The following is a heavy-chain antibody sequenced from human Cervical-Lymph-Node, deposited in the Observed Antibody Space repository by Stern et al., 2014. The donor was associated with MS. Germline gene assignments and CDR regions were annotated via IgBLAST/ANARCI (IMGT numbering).Heavy chain of an antibody. CDR1: GYTFSDYT. V-gene: IGHV7-4-1*02. CDR2: IDTNTGKP. J-gene: IGHJ4*02. Sequence: QDQLVQSGSELRKPGASVKVSCRASGYTFSDYTLNWVRQAPGQGLEWMGWIDTNTGKPTYAQGFTGRFVFSVDTSVNTAYLQISSLEAEDTAIYYCAREDYIVLPGAIQRTFHHWGQGTLVTVSS. CDR3: AREDYIVLPGAIQRTFHH. D-gene: IGHD2-2*02.